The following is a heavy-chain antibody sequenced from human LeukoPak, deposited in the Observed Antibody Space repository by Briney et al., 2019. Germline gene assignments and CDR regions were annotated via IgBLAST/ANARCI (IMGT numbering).Heavy chain of an antibody. Sequence: AGGSLRLSCVASGFTFSSYSTNWVRQAPGKGLEWISYISSSSATIYYADSVKGRFTVSRDNAKNSVYLQMNSLRAEDTAVYYCAKDPATTYYYGSGDWWGQGTLATVSS. D-gene: IGHD3-10*01. V-gene: IGHV3-48*04. J-gene: IGHJ4*02. CDR2: ISSSSATI. CDR1: GFTFSSYS. CDR3: AKDPATTYYYGSGDW.